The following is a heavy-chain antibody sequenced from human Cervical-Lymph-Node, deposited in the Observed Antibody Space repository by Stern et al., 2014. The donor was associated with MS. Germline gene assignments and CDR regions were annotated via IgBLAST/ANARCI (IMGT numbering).Heavy chain of an antibody. Sequence: DQLVESGGGLVKPGGSLRLSCAASGFTFSDYYMSWIRQAPGKGLEWVSYISSSSSYTNYADSVKGRFTISRDNAKNSLYLQMNSLRAEDTAVYYCARWAAAGNWFDPWGQGTLVTVSS. CDR1: GFTFSDYY. D-gene: IGHD6-13*01. CDR3: ARWAAAGNWFDP. J-gene: IGHJ5*02. CDR2: ISSSSSYT. V-gene: IGHV3-11*06.